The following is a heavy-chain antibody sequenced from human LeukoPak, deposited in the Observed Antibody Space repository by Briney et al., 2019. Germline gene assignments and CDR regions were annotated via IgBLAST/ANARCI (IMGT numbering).Heavy chain of an antibody. D-gene: IGHD5-12*01. CDR2: IIPIFGTA. CDR3: AREKYSGYDSLCFDY. Sequence: ASVKVSFKASGGTFSSYAISWVRQAPGQGLEWMGGIIPIFGTANYTQKFQGRVTITADESTSTAYMELSSLRSEDTAVYYCAREKYSGYDSLCFDYWGQGTLVTASS. V-gene: IGHV1-69*13. CDR1: GGTFSSYA. J-gene: IGHJ4*02.